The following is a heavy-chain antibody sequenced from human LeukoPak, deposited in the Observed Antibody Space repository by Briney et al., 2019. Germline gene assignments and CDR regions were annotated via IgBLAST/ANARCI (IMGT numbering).Heavy chain of an antibody. CDR3: ARDRDFWSGYYRLHYFDY. CDR1: GYTFTGYY. Sequence: ASVKVSCKASGYTFTGYYMHWVRQAPGQGLEWMGWINPNSGGTNYAQKFQGRVTMTRDTSISTAYMELSRLRSDDTVVYYCARDRDFWSGYYRLHYFDYWGQGTLVTVSS. D-gene: IGHD3-3*01. V-gene: IGHV1-2*02. CDR2: INPNSGGT. J-gene: IGHJ4*02.